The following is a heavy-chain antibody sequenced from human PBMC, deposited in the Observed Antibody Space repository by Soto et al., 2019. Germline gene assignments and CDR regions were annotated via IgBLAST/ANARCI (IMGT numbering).Heavy chain of an antibody. J-gene: IGHJ4*02. CDR3: ARDSPPPRE. V-gene: IGHV1-18*01. CDR1: GYTFTSYY. CDR2: ISAYNGNT. Sequence: QVQRVQSGAEVKKPGASVKVSCKASGYTFTSYYITWVRQAPGQGLEGRGWISAYNGNTNYAPKLQGRVTMTTGTSTSTAYMELGSLRSDDPAVYYCARDSPPPREWGQGTLVTVSS.